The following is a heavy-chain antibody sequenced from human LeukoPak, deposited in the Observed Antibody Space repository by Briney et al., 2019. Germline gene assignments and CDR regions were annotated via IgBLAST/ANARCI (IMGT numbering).Heavy chain of an antibody. CDR1: GFTFSSYV. J-gene: IGHJ4*02. Sequence: GGSLRLSCAASGFTFSSYVMSWVRQAPGKGLEWVSGISGSGGRTYYADSVKGRFTISRANSENTLYLQMNNLRAEDTAVYYCAKATGYLLWGQGTLVTVSS. CDR2: ISGSGGRT. V-gene: IGHV3-23*01. CDR3: AKATGYLL. D-gene: IGHD6-25*01.